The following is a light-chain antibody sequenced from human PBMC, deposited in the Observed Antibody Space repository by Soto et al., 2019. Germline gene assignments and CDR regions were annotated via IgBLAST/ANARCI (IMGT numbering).Light chain of an antibody. J-gene: IGLJ1*01. CDR1: SSDVGGYNF. CDR2: EVT. Sequence: QSALTQPASVSGSPGQSVTISCTGTSSDVGGYNFVSWYQHFPGKAPKLIIYEVTKRPSGVPDRFSGSKSGNTASLTVSGLQTDDEADYYCSSYGGSNNFVFGTGTKLTVL. V-gene: IGLV2-8*01. CDR3: SSYGGSNNFV.